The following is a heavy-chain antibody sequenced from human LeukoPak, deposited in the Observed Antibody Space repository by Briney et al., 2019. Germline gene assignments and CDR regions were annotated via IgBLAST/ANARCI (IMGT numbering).Heavy chain of an antibody. V-gene: IGHV4-59*01. D-gene: IGHD6-13*01. Sequence: SETLSLTCTVSGGSISSYYWSWIRQPPGKGLEWIGYIYSSGSTNYSPSLKSRVTMSGDTSKSQFSLKMSSVTAADTAVYYCARDSSWLDYWGQGTLVTVSS. CDR2: IYSSGST. CDR1: GGSISSYY. J-gene: IGHJ4*02. CDR3: ARDSSWLDY.